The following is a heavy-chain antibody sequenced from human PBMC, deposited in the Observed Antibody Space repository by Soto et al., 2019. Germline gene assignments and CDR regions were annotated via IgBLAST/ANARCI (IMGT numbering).Heavy chain of an antibody. CDR2: ISVFNGNT. V-gene: IGHV1-18*01. D-gene: IGHD4-17*01. CDR3: AGVEYGDLVYVDY. Sequence: QVHLVQSGAELRKPGASLKVSCKASGYTFSNYRITWVRQAPGQGLEWMGWISVFNGNTDYEEKFQDRVAMTTDTSTATAYMELRSLRSDDTAVYYCAGVEYGDLVYVDYWGQGTLVIVSS. J-gene: IGHJ4*02. CDR1: GYTFSNYR.